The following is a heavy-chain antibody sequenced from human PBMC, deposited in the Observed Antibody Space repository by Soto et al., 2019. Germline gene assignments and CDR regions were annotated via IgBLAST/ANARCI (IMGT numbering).Heavy chain of an antibody. Sequence: VGSLRLSCVASGLTFGSRAMSWVCQAPGEGLQWVSTITDTGGDAKYADSVRGRFVISRDNSKKTLYLQMTSLTAEDSAMYFCARGSTDSYPGSRIFDFWGRGTLVTVSS. J-gene: IGHJ4*02. V-gene: IGHV3-23*01. D-gene: IGHD3-10*01. CDR1: GLTFGSRA. CDR3: ARGSTDSYPGSRIFDF. CDR2: ITDTGGDA.